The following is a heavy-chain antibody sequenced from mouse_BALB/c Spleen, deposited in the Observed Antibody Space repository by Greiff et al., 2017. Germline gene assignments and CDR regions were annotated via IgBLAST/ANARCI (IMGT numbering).Heavy chain of an antibody. CDR2: IYPGDGDT. CDR3: ATTVVAPFAY. V-gene: IGHV1-82*01. Sequence: QVQLQQSGPELVKPGASVKISCKASGYAFSSSWMNWVKQRPGQGLEWIGRIYPGDGDTNYNGKFKGKATLTADKSSSTAYMQLSSLTSVDSAVYFCATTVVAPFAYWGQGTLVTVSA. J-gene: IGHJ3*01. CDR1: GYAFSSSW. D-gene: IGHD1-1*01.